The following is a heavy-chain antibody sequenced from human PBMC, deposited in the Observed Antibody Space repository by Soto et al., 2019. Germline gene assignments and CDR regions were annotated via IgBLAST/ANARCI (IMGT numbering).Heavy chain of an antibody. D-gene: IGHD4-17*01. V-gene: IGHV3-7*01. CDR3: ARDPLSYGDYAQTYWYFDL. CDR1: GITFSRCL. CDR2: ISQDGTDT. J-gene: IGHJ2*01. Sequence: EAQLVESGGGLVQPGGSLRLSCGASGITFSRCLMSWVRQAPGKGLEWVASISQDGTDTDYVDSGKGRFAISRDNPKNSLYLEMNSLRADDTAVYYCARDPLSYGDYAQTYWYFDLWGRGTRVTVAS.